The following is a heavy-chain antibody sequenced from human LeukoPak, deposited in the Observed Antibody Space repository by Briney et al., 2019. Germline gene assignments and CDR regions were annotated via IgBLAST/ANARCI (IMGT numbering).Heavy chain of an antibody. J-gene: IGHJ4*02. Sequence: GGSLRLSCTASGFTFGDYAMSWVRQAPGKGLEWVGFIRSKAYGGTTDYAASVKGRFTISRDDSKSIAHLQMNSLKTEDTAVYYCTRLKLGYYDSSGYYLTPFDYWGQGTLVTISS. V-gene: IGHV3-49*04. CDR2: IRSKAYGGTT. D-gene: IGHD3-22*01. CDR3: TRLKLGYYDSSGYYLTPFDY. CDR1: GFTFGDYA.